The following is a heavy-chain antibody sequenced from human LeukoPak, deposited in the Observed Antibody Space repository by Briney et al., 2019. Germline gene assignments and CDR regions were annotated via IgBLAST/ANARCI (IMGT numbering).Heavy chain of an antibody. CDR3: ARGKHSFDY. J-gene: IGHJ4*02. CDR2: IKEDGSQK. V-gene: IGHV3-7*03. CDR1: GFSFSTYW. Sequence: PGGSLRLSCAPSGFSFSTYWMSWVRQAPGKGLEWVANIKEDGSQKYYVDSVKGRFTIFRDNAKNSLSLQMNSLRVEDTAVYYCARGKHSFDYWGQGTLVTVSS.